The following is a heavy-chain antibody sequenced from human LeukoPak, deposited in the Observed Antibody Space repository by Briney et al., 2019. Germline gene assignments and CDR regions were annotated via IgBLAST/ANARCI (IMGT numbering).Heavy chain of an antibody. CDR2: INTNTGNP. CDR1: GYTFTSYA. CDR3: ASWGYYDILTGYSPGYYFDY. J-gene: IGHJ4*02. V-gene: IGHV7-4-1*02. D-gene: IGHD3-9*01. Sequence: ASVKVSCKASGYTFTSYAMNWVRQAPGQGLEWMGWINTNTGNPTYAQGFTGRFVFSLDTSVSTAYLQISSLKAEDTAVYYCASWGYYDILTGYSPGYYFDYWGQGTLVTVSS.